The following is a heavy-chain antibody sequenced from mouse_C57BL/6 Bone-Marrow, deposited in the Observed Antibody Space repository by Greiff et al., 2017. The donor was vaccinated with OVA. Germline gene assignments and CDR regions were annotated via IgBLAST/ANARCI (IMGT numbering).Heavy chain of an antibody. Sequence: EVQLQQSGAELVRPGASVTLSCTASGFNIQDDYMHWVKQRPEQGLEWIGWIDPENGDTEYASKFQGQATITPDTSSNTAYLQLSSLTSEDTAVYYCTTHDGYFYYAMDYWGQGTSVTVSS. J-gene: IGHJ4*01. CDR1: GFNIQDDY. D-gene: IGHD2-3*01. CDR3: TTHDGYFYYAMDY. CDR2: IDPENGDT. V-gene: IGHV14-4*01.